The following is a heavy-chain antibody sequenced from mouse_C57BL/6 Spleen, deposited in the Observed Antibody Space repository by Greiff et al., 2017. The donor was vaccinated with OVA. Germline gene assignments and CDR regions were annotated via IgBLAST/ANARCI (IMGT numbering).Heavy chain of an antibody. V-gene: IGHV1-15*01. J-gene: IGHJ2*01. Sequence: QVQLQQSGAELVRPGASVTLSCKASGYTFTDYEMHWVKQTPVHGLEWIGAIDPETGGTAYNQKFKGKAILTADKSSSPAYMELRSLTSEDSAVYYGTREGNVTPTWGKGTTLTVSS. CDR2: IDPETGGT. CDR1: GYTFTDYE. CDR3: TREGNVTPT.